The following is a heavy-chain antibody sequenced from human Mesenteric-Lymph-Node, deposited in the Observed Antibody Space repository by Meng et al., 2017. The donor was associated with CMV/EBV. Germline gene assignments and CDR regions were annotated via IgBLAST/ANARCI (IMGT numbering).Heavy chain of an antibody. V-gene: IGHV3-30*19. J-gene: IGHJ4*02. Sequence: GESLKISCAASGFTFRQYGIHWVRQAPGKGLEWLAFISYDGNDKSYADSVNGRFTISRDNSKNTLDLQMIGLRIEDTAVYYCARGGVVVAIRGPEYWGQGTRVTVSS. D-gene: IGHD2-15*01. CDR3: ARGGVVVAIRGPEY. CDR2: ISYDGNDK. CDR1: GFTFRQYG.